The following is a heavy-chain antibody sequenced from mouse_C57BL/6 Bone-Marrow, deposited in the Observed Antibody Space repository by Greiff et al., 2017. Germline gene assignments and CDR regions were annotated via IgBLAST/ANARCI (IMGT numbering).Heavy chain of an antibody. V-gene: IGHV1-69*01. CDR3: AAYDYDAY. CDR2: IDPSDSYT. D-gene: IGHD2-4*01. J-gene: IGHJ3*01. Sequence: QVQLQQPGAELVMPGASVKLSCKASGYTFTSYWMHWVKQRPGQGLEWIGEIDPSDSYTNYNQKFKGKSTLTVDKSSSTDYMQLSSLTSEDSAVYYYAAYDYDAYWGQGTLVTVSA. CDR1: GYTFTSYW.